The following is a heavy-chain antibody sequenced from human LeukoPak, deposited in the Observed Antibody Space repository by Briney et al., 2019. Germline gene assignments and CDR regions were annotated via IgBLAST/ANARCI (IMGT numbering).Heavy chain of an antibody. Sequence: KPSETLSLTCTVSGASISSYYWSWIRQPPGKGLEWIGFIYYSWSTNYNPSLKSRVTISVAPSKNPFSLKLGSVTAADTAVYYCTRRGGSSSSDWFAPWGQGTLVIVSS. CDR2: IYYSWST. D-gene: IGHD6-6*01. J-gene: IGHJ5*02. CDR3: TRRGGSSSSDWFAP. V-gene: IGHV4-59*08. CDR1: GASISSYY.